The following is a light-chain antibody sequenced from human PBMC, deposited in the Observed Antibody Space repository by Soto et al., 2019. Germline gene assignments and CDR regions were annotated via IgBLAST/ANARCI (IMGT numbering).Light chain of an antibody. J-gene: IGKJ1*01. CDR3: QQYNSFWT. V-gene: IGKV1-5*03. CDR2: KAS. CDR1: QSIGSW. Sequence: EIQMTQSPSTLSASVGDRVTSTCRARQSIGSWLAWYQQKPGKAPKLLIYKASSLESGVPSRFSGSGSGTEFTLTISSLQPDDFATYYCQQYNSFWTFGQGTKVDIK.